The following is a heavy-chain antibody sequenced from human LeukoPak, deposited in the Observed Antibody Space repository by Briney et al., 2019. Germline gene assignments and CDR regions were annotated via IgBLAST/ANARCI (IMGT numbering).Heavy chain of an antibody. CDR2: INPNRGGT. CDR1: GYTFTGYY. Sequence: ASVKVSCKASGYTFTGYYMHWVRQAPGQGLEWMGWINPNRGGTNYAQKFQGRVTMTRDTSISTAYMELSRLRSDDTAVYYCARDLWNFYDDSGYNRDFDSWGQGTLVTVSS. J-gene: IGHJ5*01. CDR3: ARDLWNFYDDSGYNRDFDS. V-gene: IGHV1-2*02. D-gene: IGHD3-22*01.